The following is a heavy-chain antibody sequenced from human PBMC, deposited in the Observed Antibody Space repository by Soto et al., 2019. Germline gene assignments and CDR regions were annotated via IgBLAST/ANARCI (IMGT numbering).Heavy chain of an antibody. D-gene: IGHD1-1*01. Sequence: ASVNVSCKASGYTFTSYYMHWVRQAPGQGLEWMGIINPSGGSTSYAQKFQGRFSISRDNTKNLLYLQMNSLRAEDTAVYYCARPGDNYNRLDYWGQGTPVTSPQ. CDR3: ARPGDNYNRLDY. V-gene: IGHV1-46*01. CDR2: INPSGGST. J-gene: IGHJ4*02. CDR1: GYTFTSYY.